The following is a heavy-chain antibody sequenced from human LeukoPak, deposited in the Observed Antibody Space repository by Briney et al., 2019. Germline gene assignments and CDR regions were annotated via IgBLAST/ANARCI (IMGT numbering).Heavy chain of an antibody. CDR1: GYTFTSYG. J-gene: IGHJ5*02. V-gene: IGHV1-18*01. CDR2: ISAYNGNT. Sequence: GASVKVSCKASGYTFTSYGISWVRQAPGQGLEWMGWISAYNGNTNYAQKLQGRVTMTTDTSTSTAYMELRSLRSDDTAVYYCARERDGYSYSYNWFDPWGQGTLVTVSS. CDR3: ARERDGYSYSYNWFDP. D-gene: IGHD5-18*01.